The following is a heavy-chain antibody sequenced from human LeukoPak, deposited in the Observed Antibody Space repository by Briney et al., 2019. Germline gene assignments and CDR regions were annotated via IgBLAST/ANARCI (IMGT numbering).Heavy chain of an antibody. Sequence: SETLSLTCAVYGDFFSGYYWSWIRQPPGKGLEWIGYIYYSGSTNYNPSLKSRVTISVDTSKNQFSLKLSSVTAADTAVYYCARRFATMVRGVNVVYYYYYMDVWGKGTTVTISS. V-gene: IGHV4-59*01. CDR2: IYYSGST. J-gene: IGHJ6*03. CDR1: GDFFSGYY. D-gene: IGHD3-10*01. CDR3: ARRFATMVRGVNVVYYYYYMDV.